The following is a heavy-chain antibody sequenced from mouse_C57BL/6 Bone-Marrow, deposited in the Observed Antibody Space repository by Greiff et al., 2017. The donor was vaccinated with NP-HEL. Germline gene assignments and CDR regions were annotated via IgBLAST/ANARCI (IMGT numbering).Heavy chain of an antibody. V-gene: IGHV14-4*01. CDR3: TTPYSYYAMDY. D-gene: IGHD2-12*01. CDR1: GFNITDDY. J-gene: IGHJ4*01. Sequence: EVQLQQSGAELVRPGASVKLSCTASGFNITDDYMHWVKQRPEQGLEWIGWIDPENGDTEYASKFQGKATITADTSSNTAYLQLSSLTSEDTAVYYCTTPYSYYAMDYWGQGTAVTVSS. CDR2: IDPENGDT.